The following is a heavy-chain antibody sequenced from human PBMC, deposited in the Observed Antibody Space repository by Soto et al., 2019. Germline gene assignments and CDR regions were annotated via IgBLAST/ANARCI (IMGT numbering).Heavy chain of an antibody. CDR3: TRDPGRSWFDP. Sequence: ASVKVSCKASGYTFTTYTLQWSRQAPGQRLEWMGWINPGNGDTKYSQTFQGRVTITSDTSASTAYMELSSLRSEDTAVYYCTRDPGRSWFDPWGQGTLVTVSS. D-gene: IGHD3-10*01. J-gene: IGHJ5*02. CDR1: GYTFTTYT. V-gene: IGHV1-3*01. CDR2: INPGNGDT.